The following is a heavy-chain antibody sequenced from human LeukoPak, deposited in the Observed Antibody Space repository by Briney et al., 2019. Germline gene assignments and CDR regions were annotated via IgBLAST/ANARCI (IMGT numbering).Heavy chain of an antibody. CDR2: IYDSGST. V-gene: IGHV4-39*01. CDR1: GGSIRSSYHY. CDR3: ARVGPSSRLLPSWFDP. D-gene: IGHD2-21*02. J-gene: IGHJ5*02. Sequence: SETLSLTCTVSGGSIRSSYHYWGWIRQPPGKGLEWIGSIYDSGSTYYNPSLKSRVTISVDTSKNQFSLKLNSVTAADTAVYYCARVGPSSRLLPSWFDPWGQGALVTVSS.